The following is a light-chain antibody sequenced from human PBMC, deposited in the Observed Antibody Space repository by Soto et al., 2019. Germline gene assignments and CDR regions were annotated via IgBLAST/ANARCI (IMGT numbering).Light chain of an antibody. CDR2: KVS. V-gene: IGKV2-30*02. J-gene: IGKJ1*01. CDR1: QSLIHSDGNTY. Sequence: DVVMTQSPLSLPVTLGQPASISCRSSQSLIHSDGNTYLIWFHQRPGQSPRRLIYKVSNRDSGGPDRFSGSGSGTDFTLKIIRVEAEDVGVYYYRQGTHWPPWTFGEGTKVEIK. CDR3: RQGTHWPPWT.